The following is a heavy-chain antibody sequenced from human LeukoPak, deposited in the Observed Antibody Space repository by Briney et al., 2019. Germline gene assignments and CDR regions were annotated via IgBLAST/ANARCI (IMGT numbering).Heavy chain of an antibody. J-gene: IGHJ4*02. CDR1: GFTFDDYA. CDR3: AKDVSGVATKIFDY. V-gene: IGHV3-9*01. D-gene: IGHD5-12*01. Sequence: GGSLRLSCAAPGFTFDDYAMHWVRQAPGKGLEWVSGISWNSGSIGYADSVKGRFTISRDNAKNSLYLQMNSLRAEDTALYYCAKDVSGVATKIFDYWGQGTLVTVSS. CDR2: ISWNSGSI.